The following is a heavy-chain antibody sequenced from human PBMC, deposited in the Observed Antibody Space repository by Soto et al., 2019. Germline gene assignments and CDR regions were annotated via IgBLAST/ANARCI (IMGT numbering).Heavy chain of an antibody. CDR3: VRGGYMHACDI. D-gene: IGHD6-13*01. CDR2: MNNDGSYT. V-gene: IGHV3-74*01. CDR1: GFTFSSYW. J-gene: IGHJ3*02. Sequence: EVQLVESGGGLVQPGGSLRLSCAASGFTFSSYWMYWVRQAPGKGLEWVSHMNNDGSYTIYAESVKGRFTFSRDNAKNTLYLHMNSLRAEDTAVYYCVRGGYMHACDIWGQGTMVTVSS.